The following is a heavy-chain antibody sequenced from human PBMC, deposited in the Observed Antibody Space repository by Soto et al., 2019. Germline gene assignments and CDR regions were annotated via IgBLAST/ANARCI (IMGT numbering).Heavy chain of an antibody. J-gene: IGHJ4*02. CDR2: IIPIFGRA. CDR1: GDTFSTYA. CDR3: AIPSSGNFYFDY. D-gene: IGHD3-10*01. V-gene: IGHV1-69*01. Sequence: QVQLVQSGTEVKKPGSSVKVSCKASGDTFSTYAICWVRQAPGQGLEWMGGIIPIFGRATYAQNFQDRVTITADESTNTAYLELTSLSSEDSAVYFCAIPSSGNFYFDYWGQGTRITVSS.